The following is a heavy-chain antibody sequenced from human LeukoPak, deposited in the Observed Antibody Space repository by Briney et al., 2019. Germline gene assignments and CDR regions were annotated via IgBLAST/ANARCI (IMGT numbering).Heavy chain of an antibody. J-gene: IGHJ4*02. D-gene: IGHD6-13*01. CDR3: ARAHSFRYTSSWYYFDY. Sequence: GGSLRLSCAASGFTFSDYYMSWICQAPGKGLEWVSYISSSGSTIYYADSVKGRFTISRDNAKNSLYLQMNSLRADDTAVYYCARAHSFRYTSSWYYFDYWGQGALVTVSS. V-gene: IGHV3-11*01. CDR2: ISSSGSTI. CDR1: GFTFSDYY.